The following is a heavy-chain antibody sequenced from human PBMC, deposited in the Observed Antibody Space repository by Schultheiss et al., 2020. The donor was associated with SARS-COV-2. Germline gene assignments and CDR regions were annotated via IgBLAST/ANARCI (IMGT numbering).Heavy chain of an antibody. D-gene: IGHD3-10*01. V-gene: IGHV4-59*08. Sequence: GSLRLSCTVSGGSISSYYWSWIRQPPGKGLEWIGYIYYSGSTNYNPSLKSRVTISVDTSKNHFSLRLTSVTAADMAVYYCARHLYGSGRFEDYWGQGTLVTVSS. CDR3: ARHLYGSGRFEDY. CDR2: IYYSGST. CDR1: GGSISSYY. J-gene: IGHJ4*02.